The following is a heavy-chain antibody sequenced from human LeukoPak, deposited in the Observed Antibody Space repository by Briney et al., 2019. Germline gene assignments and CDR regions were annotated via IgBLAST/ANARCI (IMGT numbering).Heavy chain of an antibody. CDR1: GGSFSDYY. J-gene: IGHJ3*02. Sequence: SETLSLTCAIYGGSFSDYYWSWIRQPPGKGLEWIGEINHFGSTNYNPSLKSRVTLSIDTSKNQFSLKLSSVTAADTAVYYCARTLPYDYVWGSYRRNDAFDIWGQGTMVTVSS. D-gene: IGHD3-16*02. CDR3: ARTLPYDYVWGSYRRNDAFDI. CDR2: INHFGST. V-gene: IGHV4-34*01.